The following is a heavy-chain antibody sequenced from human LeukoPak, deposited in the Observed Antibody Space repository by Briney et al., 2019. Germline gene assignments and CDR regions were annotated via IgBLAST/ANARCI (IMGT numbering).Heavy chain of an antibody. CDR2: ISSSSSYI. CDR1: GFTFSSYS. D-gene: IGHD2-2*02. CDR3: ARAHIPNF. Sequence: GGSLRLSCAASGFTFSSYSMNWVRQAPGKGLEWVSSISSSSSYIYSADSVKGRFTISRDNAKNSLYLQMNSLRAEDTAVYYRARAHIPNFWGQGTLVTVSS. V-gene: IGHV3-21*01. J-gene: IGHJ4*02.